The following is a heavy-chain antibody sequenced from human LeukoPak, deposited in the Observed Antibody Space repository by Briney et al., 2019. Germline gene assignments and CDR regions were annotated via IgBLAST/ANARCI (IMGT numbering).Heavy chain of an antibody. CDR3: ARLSAYYYGSFFYYYMDV. J-gene: IGHJ6*03. Sequence: GGSLRLSCAASGFTFDDFAMSWVRQAPGKGLEWVSGIIWNGGSTGYADSVKGRFTISRDNAKNSVYLHMNSLRAEDTALYYCARLSAYYYGSFFYYYMDVWGKGTTVTVSS. CDR1: GFTFDDFA. CDR2: IIWNGGST. D-gene: IGHD3-10*01. V-gene: IGHV3-20*04.